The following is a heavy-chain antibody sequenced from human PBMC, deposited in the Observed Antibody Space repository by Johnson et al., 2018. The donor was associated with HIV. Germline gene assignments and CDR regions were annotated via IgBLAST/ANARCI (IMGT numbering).Heavy chain of an antibody. V-gene: IGHV3-9*01. CDR1: GFTFDDYA. D-gene: IGHD1-26*01. J-gene: IGHJ3*02. CDR3: ARDFGLEWELDGAFDI. Sequence: VQLVESGGGLVQPVRSLRLSCAASGFTFDDYAMHWVRQAPGKGLEWVSGINWNGGSTGYADSVKGRFTISRDNAKNSLYLQMNSLRAEDTALYYCARDFGLEWELDGAFDIWGQGTMVTVSS. CDR2: INWNGGST.